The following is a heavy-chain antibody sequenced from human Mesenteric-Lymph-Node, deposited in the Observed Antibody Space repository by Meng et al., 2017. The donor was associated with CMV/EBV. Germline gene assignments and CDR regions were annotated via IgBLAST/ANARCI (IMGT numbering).Heavy chain of an antibody. CDR3: ARDRDTDWYSPFDY. Sequence: QVQQVQSGAEVKKPGASVRVSCKVSGYTFIDYYINWVRQSPGQGLEWMGRINPKTGGRSYAQNFQGRVTMTRDTSINTAYMEVNRLNSDDTAMYYCARDRDTDWYSPFDYWGPGTLVTVSS. D-gene: IGHD3-9*01. J-gene: IGHJ4*02. V-gene: IGHV1-2*06. CDR1: GYTFIDYY. CDR2: INPKTGGR.